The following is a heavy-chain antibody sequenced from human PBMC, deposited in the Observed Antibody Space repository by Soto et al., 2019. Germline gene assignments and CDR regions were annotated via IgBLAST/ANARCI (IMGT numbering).Heavy chain of an antibody. D-gene: IGHD3-9*01. J-gene: IGHJ2*01. CDR1: GGSISSYY. CDR2: IYGTGNV. CDR3: ARGTDTWFFAL. V-gene: IGHV4-59*12. Sequence: SETLSLTCTVSGGSISSYYWSWIRQHPGKGLEWIGYIYGTGNVYYKSSLKSRLTFSVDTSKNHFSLKLTSVTAADTAVYYCARGTDTWFFALWGRGTLVTVSS.